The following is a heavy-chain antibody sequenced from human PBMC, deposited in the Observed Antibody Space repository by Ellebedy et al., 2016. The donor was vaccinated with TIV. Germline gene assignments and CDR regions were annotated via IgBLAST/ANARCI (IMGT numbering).Heavy chain of an antibody. D-gene: IGHD1-14*01. CDR3: ARGAGHKTTKTHRYYYGMDV. J-gene: IGHJ6*02. CDR2: IYYSGST. Sequence: SETLSLTCTVSGGSISSGDYYWSWIRQPPGKGLEWFGYIYYSGSTYYNPSLKSRVTISVDTSKNQFSLKLSSVTAADTAVYYCARGAGHKTTKTHRYYYGMDVWGQGTTVTVSS. CDR1: GGSISSGDYY. V-gene: IGHV4-30-4*01.